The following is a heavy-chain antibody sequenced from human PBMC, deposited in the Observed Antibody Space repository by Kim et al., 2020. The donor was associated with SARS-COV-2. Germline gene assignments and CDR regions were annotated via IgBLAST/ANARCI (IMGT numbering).Heavy chain of an antibody. D-gene: IGHD3-10*01. CDR2: INTNTGNP. J-gene: IGHJ3*02. CDR3: WFGDPTSVLDDAFDI. CDR1: GYTFTSYA. V-gene: IGHV7-4-1*02. Sequence: ASVKVSCKASGYTFTSYAMNWVRQAPGQGLEWMGWINTNTGNPTYAQGFTGRFVFSLDTSVSTAYLQISSLKAEDTAVYYCWFGDPTSVLDDAFDIWGQGTMVTVSS.